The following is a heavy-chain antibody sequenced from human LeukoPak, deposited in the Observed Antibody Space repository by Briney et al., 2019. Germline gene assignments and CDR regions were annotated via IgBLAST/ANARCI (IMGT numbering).Heavy chain of an antibody. J-gene: IGHJ4*02. CDR3: ARILSIAARRGMGY. D-gene: IGHD6-6*01. CDR2: MNPNSGNT. CDR1: GYTFTSYD. V-gene: IGHV1-8*01. Sequence: ASVKVSCKASGYTFTSYDINWVRQATVLGLEWMGWMNPNSGNTGYAQKFQGRVTMTRNTSISTAYMELSSLRSEDTAVYYCARILSIAARRGMGYWGQGTLVTVSS.